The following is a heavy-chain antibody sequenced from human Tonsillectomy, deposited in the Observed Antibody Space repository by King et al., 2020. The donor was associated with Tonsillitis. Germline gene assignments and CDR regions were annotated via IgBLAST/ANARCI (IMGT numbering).Heavy chain of an antibody. J-gene: IGHJ4*02. CDR2: IYSGGST. D-gene: IGHD2-15*01. Sequence: VQLVESGGGLIQPGGSLRLSCAASGFTVSSNYMSWVRQAPGKGLEWVSVIYSGGSTYYADSVKGRFTISRDNSKNTLYLQMNSLRAEDTAVYYCATVVVVAATRRDYWGQGTLVTVSS. CDR3: ATVVVVAATRRDY. V-gene: IGHV3-53*01. CDR1: GFTVSSNY.